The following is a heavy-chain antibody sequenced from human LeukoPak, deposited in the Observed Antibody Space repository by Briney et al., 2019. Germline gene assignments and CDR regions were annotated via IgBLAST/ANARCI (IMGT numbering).Heavy chain of an antibody. J-gene: IGHJ4*02. CDR2: IYYSGST. CDR1: GGSISSTSAY. Sequence: SETLSLTCTVSGGSISSTSAYWVWIRQPPGKGLEWIATIYYSGSTYYNASLKSRITIAVDTSKSQFSLKLSSVTAADTPVYYCARLNYYGFDYWGQGTLVTFSS. D-gene: IGHD1-26*01. V-gene: IGHV4-39*01. CDR3: ARLNYYGFDY.